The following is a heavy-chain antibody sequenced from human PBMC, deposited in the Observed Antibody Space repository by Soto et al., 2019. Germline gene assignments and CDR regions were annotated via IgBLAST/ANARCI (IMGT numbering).Heavy chain of an antibody. J-gene: IGHJ4*02. CDR3: ARLVVAAYPFDC. CDR2: ISSSSNYI. Sequence: EVHLVESGGGLVKPGGSLRLSCAASGFTFSSYTMNWVRQAPGKGLEWVSYISSSSNYIYYADSVKGRFTTSRDNAKNSLSLQINSLRAEDSAVYYCARLVVAAYPFDCWGQGTLVTVSS. CDR1: GFTFSSYT. D-gene: IGHD2-15*01. V-gene: IGHV3-21*01.